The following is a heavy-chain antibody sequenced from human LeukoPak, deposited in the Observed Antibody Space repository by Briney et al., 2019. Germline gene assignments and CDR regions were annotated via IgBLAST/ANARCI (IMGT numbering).Heavy chain of an antibody. CDR2: ISAYNGNT. V-gene: IGHV1-18*01. J-gene: IGHJ4*02. D-gene: IGHD3-10*01. CDR1: GYTFTSYG. CDR3: ARVNEYYGSGSYYPVSDY. Sequence: ASVKVSCKASGYTFTSYGISWVRQAPGQGLEWMGWISAYNGNTNYAQKLQGRVTMTTDTSTSTAYMELRSLRSDDTAVYYCARVNEYYGSGSYYPVSDYWGQGTLVTVSS.